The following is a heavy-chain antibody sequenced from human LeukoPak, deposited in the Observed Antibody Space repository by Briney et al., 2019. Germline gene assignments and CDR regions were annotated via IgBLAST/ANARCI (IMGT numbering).Heavy chain of an antibody. CDR2: IYSDNT. D-gene: IGHD4/OR15-4a*01. CDR1: GFTVSSNS. CDR3: SKRAGAYSHPYDY. J-gene: IGHJ4*02. Sequence: GGSLRLSCTVSGFTVSSNSMSWVRQAPGKGLEWVSFIYSDNTHYSYSVKVRFTISRDNSKNTLNLQMNSLRAKDTDTYYCSKRAGAYSHPYDYWGQGTLVTVYS. V-gene: IGHV3-53*01.